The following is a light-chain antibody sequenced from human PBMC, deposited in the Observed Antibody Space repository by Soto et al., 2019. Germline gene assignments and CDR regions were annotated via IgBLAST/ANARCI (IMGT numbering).Light chain of an antibody. J-gene: IGKJ5*01. CDR2: GAS. Sequence: LTQSPGTLSLSPGERATLSCRASQSVSSSYLAWYQQKPGQAPRFLIYGASSRATGIPDRFSGSGSGTDFTLTISRLEPEDFAVYYCQQYGGTPPITFGQGTQLEIK. CDR1: QSVSSSY. CDR3: QQYGGTPPIT. V-gene: IGKV3-20*01.